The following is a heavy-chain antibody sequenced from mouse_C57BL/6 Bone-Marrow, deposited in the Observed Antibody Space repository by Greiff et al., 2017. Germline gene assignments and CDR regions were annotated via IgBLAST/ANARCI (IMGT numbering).Heavy chain of an antibody. D-gene: IGHD1-1*01. Sequence: VQLQQSGPELVKPGASVKISCKASGYSFTGYYMNWVKQSPEKSLEWIGEINPSTGGTTYNQKFKAKATLTVDKSSSTAYMQLKSLTSEDSAVYYCARDYSHYYGSSYYFDYWGQGTTLTVSS. J-gene: IGHJ2*01. CDR3: ARDYSHYYGSSYYFDY. CDR2: INPSTGGT. V-gene: IGHV1-42*01. CDR1: GYSFTGYY.